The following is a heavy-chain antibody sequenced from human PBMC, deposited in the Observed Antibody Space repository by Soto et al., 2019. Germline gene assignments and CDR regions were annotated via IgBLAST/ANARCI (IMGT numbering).Heavy chain of an antibody. J-gene: IGHJ4*02. Sequence: QVQLVQSGAEVKKPGASVKVSCKASGYFFASYSMHWVRQAPGHGLAWMGMINPSVGSTSYVERFQGRVTMTRDTSTSTVYMELSSLRSEDTAVDYCARESAGRDEFESSGAFDYWGQGTLVTVSS. V-gene: IGHV1-46*01. CDR2: INPSVGST. D-gene: IGHD3-22*01. CDR3: ARESAGRDEFESSGAFDY. CDR1: GYFFASYS.